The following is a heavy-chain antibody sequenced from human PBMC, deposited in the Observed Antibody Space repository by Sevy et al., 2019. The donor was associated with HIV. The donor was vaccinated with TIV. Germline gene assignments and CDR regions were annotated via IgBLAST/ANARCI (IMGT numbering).Heavy chain of an antibody. V-gene: IGHV1-24*01. D-gene: IGHD4-17*01. Sequence: ASVKVSCKVSGYTLTELSMHWVRQAPGKGLEWMGGFDPEDGETIYAQKFQGRVTMTKDTSTSTAYMELSSLRSEDTAVYYCATGDTTTLTTYFDYWGQGTLVTVSS. CDR2: FDPEDGET. CDR3: ATGDTTTLTTYFDY. J-gene: IGHJ4*02. CDR1: GYTLTELS.